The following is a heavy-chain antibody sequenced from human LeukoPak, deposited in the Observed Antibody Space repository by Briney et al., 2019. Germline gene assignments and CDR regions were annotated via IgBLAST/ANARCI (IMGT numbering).Heavy chain of an antibody. J-gene: IGHJ5*02. Sequence: ASVKVSCKASGYTFTSYDINWVRQAPGQGLEWMGWINPNSGGTNYAQKFRGRVTMTRDTSISTAYMELSRLRSDDTAVYYCARERCSGGSCYSRWFDPWGQGTLVTVSS. CDR3: ARERCSGGSCYSRWFDP. D-gene: IGHD2-15*01. CDR1: GYTFTSYD. CDR2: INPNSGGT. V-gene: IGHV1-2*02.